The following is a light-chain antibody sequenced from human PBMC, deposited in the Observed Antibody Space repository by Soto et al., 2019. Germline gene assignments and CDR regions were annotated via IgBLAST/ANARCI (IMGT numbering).Light chain of an antibody. Sequence: DIQFTQSPSFLSPSVGDRVTITCRASQDISDYLAWYQQRPGKAPKLLIYAASTLQSGVPSRFSGSGSGTEFTLTISSLQPEDFATYYCQQLNSYPSITFGQGTRLEIK. CDR2: AAS. CDR1: QDISDY. J-gene: IGKJ5*01. CDR3: QQLNSYPSIT. V-gene: IGKV1-9*01.